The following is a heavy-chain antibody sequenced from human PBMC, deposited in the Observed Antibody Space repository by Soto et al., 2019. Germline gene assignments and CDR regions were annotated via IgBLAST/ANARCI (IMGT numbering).Heavy chain of an antibody. J-gene: IGHJ6*02. CDR2: ISWNSGSI. D-gene: IGHD2-2*01. CDR1: GFTFDDYA. CDR3: AKGPAVGMDV. V-gene: IGHV3-9*01. Sequence: EVQLVESGGGLVQPGRSLRLSCAASGFTFDDYAMHWVRQAPGKGLEWVSGISWNSGSIGYADSVKGRFTISRDNAKNSLYLQMNSLRAEDTAVYYCAKGPAVGMDVWGQGTTVTVSS.